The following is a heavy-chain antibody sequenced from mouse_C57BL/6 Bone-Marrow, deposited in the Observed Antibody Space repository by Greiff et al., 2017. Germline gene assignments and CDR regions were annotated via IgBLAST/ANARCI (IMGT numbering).Heavy chain of an antibody. V-gene: IGHV5-4*03. CDR1: GFTFSSYA. CDR2: ISDGGSYT. Sequence: EVMLVESGGGLVKPGGSLKISCAASGFTFSSYAMSWVRQTPEKRLEWVATISDGGSYTYYPDNVKGRFTISRDNAKNNLYLHMSHLKSEDTAMYYCATHYYGSFDYWGQGTTLTVSS. D-gene: IGHD1-1*01. J-gene: IGHJ2*01. CDR3: ATHYYGSFDY.